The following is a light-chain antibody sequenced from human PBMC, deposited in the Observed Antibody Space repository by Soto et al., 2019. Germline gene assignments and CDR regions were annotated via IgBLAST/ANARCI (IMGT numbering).Light chain of an antibody. V-gene: IGKV3-11*01. J-gene: IGKJ1*01. Sequence: EIVLTQSPATLSLSPGERATLSCRASQSVSSDVAWYQQKRSQAPRLIIDDASKEAGGIPARFSGSGSGTDFTLTISSLDPEDFAVYYCQQRSNWWTFGQGTKVDIK. CDR2: DAS. CDR1: QSVSSD. CDR3: QQRSNWWT.